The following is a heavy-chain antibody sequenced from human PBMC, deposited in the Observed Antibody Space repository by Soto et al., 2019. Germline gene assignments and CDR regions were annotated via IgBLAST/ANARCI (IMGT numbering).Heavy chain of an antibody. CDR2: LSYDGHNE. J-gene: IGHJ4*02. CDR3: AKDRGFGEYLFDS. D-gene: IGHD3-10*01. CDR1: GVAFSTYG. Sequence: QVQLVESGGAVVQRGTSLRLSCAASGVAFSTYGVHWVRQAPGKGLEWVAILSYDGHNEYYTDSVKGRFTISRDTSRNTLYLQMDRLRADDTAMYYCAKDRGFGEYLFDSWGQGTLVTVSS. V-gene: IGHV3-30*18.